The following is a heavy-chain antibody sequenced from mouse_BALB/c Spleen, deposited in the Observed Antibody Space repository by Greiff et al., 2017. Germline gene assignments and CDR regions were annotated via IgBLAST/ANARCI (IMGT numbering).Heavy chain of an antibody. Sequence: VQLKQSGTVLARPGASVKMSCKASGYSFTSYWMHWVKQRPGQGLEWIGAIYPGNSDTSYNQKFKGKAKLTAVTSASTAYMELSSLTNEDSAVYYCTRGTTATYYYAMDYWGQGTSVTVSS. D-gene: IGHD1-2*01. CDR2: IYPGNSDT. J-gene: IGHJ4*01. CDR3: TRGTTATYYYAMDY. CDR1: GYSFTSYW. V-gene: IGHV1-5*01.